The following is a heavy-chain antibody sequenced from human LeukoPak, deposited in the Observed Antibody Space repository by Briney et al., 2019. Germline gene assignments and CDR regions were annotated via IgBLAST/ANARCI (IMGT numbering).Heavy chain of an antibody. CDR2: ISSSGSIT. CDR1: GFTFSSYE. D-gene: IGHD1-1*01. CDR3: STWNWSFDL. Sequence: AGGSLRLSCAASGFTFSSYEINWVRQAPGKGLEWVSCISSSGSITYYADSVKGRFTLSRDNAKNSLYLQMNSLRAEDTAVYYCSTWNWSFDLWGRGTLVTVSS. V-gene: IGHV3-48*03. J-gene: IGHJ2*01.